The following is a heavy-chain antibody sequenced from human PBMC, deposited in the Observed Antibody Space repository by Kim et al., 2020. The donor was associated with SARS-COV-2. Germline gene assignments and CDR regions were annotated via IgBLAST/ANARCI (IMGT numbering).Heavy chain of an antibody. CDR2: ISWNSGSI. CDR1: GFTFDDYA. V-gene: IGHV3-9*01. D-gene: IGHD6-19*01. CDR3: VKGNLAFIAVAGIKGWFDP. J-gene: IGHJ5*02. Sequence: GGSLRLSCAASGFTFDDYAMHWVRQAPGKGLEWVSGISWNSGSIGYADSVKGRFTISRDNAKNSLYLQMNSLRAEDTALYYCVKGNLAFIAVAGIKGWFDPWGQGTLVTVSS.